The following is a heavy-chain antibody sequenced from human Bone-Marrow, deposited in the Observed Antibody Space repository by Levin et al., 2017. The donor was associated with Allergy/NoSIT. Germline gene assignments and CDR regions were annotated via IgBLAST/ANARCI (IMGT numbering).Heavy chain of an antibody. V-gene: IGHV2-5*02. J-gene: IGHJ4*02. CDR3: ARRYCSSISCYGHDY. Sequence: SGPTLVKPTQTLTLTCTFSGFSLSTSGVGVGWIRQPPGKALEWLTLIYWDDDKRYSPSLKTRLTITKDTSKNQVVLTMTNMDPVDTATYYCARRYCSSISCYGHDYWGQGTLVTVSS. CDR1: GFSLSTSGVG. CDR2: IYWDDDK. D-gene: IGHD2-2*01.